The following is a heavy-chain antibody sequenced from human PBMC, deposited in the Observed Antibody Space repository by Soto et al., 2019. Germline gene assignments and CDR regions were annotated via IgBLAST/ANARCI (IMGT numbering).Heavy chain of an antibody. CDR2: IYYSGST. CDR3: ARSDGRY. J-gene: IGHJ4*02. CDR1: AGSISSYY. Sequence: SETLSLTCTVSAGSISSYYWSWIRQPPGKGLEWIGYIYYSGSTNYNPSLRGRVTRSVDTSKNKCSLKLSSVTAADTAVYYCARSDGRYWGQGTLVTVSS. V-gene: IGHV4-59*01.